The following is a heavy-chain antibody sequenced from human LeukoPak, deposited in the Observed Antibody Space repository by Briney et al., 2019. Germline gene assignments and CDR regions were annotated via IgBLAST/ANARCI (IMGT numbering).Heavy chain of an antibody. D-gene: IGHD3-22*01. Sequence: GGSLRLSCAASGFTFSSYAMSWVRQAPGKGLEWVSVISGSGGNTYYADSVKGRFTISRDNSKNTLYLQMNSLRAEDTAVYSCAKFSPPYYYDNSGYSFDYWGQGTLVTVSS. CDR2: ISGSGGNT. V-gene: IGHV3-23*01. CDR1: GFTFSSYA. J-gene: IGHJ4*02. CDR3: AKFSPPYYYDNSGYSFDY.